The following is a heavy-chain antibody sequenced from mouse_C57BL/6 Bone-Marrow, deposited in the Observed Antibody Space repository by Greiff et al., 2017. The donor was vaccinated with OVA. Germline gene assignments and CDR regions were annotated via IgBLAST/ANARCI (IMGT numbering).Heavy chain of an antibody. V-gene: IGHV5-6*02. CDR3: ARRSNDSVVGY. Sequence: EVKLVESGGDLVKPGGSLKLSCAASGFTFSSYGMSWVRQTPDKRLEWVATISSGGSYTYYPDSVKGRFTISRDNATNTLYLQMSSLKSEDTAMDYCARRSNDSVVGYWGQGTTLTVSS. CDR2: ISSGGSYT. J-gene: IGHJ2*01. D-gene: IGHD1-1*01. CDR1: GFTFSSYG.